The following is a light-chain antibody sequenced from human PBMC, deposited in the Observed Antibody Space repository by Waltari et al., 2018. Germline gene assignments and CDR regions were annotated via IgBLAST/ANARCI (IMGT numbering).Light chain of an antibody. Sequence: EIVLTQSPGTLSLSPGERATLPCRASPSVSSSYLAWYQQKPGQAPRLLIYGASTRATGIPDRFSGSWFGTDFTLTISRLEPEDFAVYYCQQYGSSPPWTFGQGTKVEIK. CDR3: QQYGSSPPWT. CDR1: PSVSSSY. V-gene: IGKV3-20*01. CDR2: GAS. J-gene: IGKJ1*01.